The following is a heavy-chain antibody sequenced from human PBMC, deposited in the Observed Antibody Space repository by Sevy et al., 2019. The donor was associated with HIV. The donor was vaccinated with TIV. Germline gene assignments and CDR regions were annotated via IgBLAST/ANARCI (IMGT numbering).Heavy chain of an antibody. CDR3: TRPALGGWYLRAFDI. J-gene: IGHJ3*02. D-gene: IGHD6-19*01. V-gene: IGHV3-49*03. CDR2: IRSKAYGGTT. Sequence: GGSLRLSCTASGFTFGDYAMSWFRQAPGKGLEWVGFIRSKAYGGTTEYAASVKGGFTISRDDSKSIAYLQMNSLKTEDTAVYYCTRPALGGWYLRAFDIWGQGTMVTVSS. CDR1: GFTFGDYA.